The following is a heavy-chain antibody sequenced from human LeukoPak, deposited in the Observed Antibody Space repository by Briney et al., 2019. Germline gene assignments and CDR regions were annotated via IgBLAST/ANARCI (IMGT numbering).Heavy chain of an antibody. CDR1: GGSISSYY. J-gene: IGHJ2*01. D-gene: IGHD3-9*01. CDR2: IYYSGST. Sequence: SETLSLTCTVSGGSISSYYWSWIRQPPGKGLEWIGYIYYSGSTNYNPSLKSRVTISVDTSKNQFSLKLSSVTAADTAVYYCARRRYYGILDWYFDLWGRGTLVTVSS. CDR3: ARRRYYGILDWYFDL. V-gene: IGHV4-59*08.